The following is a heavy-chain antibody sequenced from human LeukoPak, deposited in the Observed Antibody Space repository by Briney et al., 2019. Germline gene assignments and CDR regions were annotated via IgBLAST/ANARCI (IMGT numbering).Heavy chain of an antibody. Sequence: GASVTVSCKASGGTFSSYAISWVRQAPGQGLEWMGRIIPILGIANYAQKFQGRVTITADKSTSTAYMELSSLRSEDTAVYYCARGVEWELPVRYWGQGTLVTVSS. CDR2: IIPILGIA. CDR1: GGTFSSYA. D-gene: IGHD1-26*01. CDR3: ARGVEWELPVRY. V-gene: IGHV1-69*04. J-gene: IGHJ4*02.